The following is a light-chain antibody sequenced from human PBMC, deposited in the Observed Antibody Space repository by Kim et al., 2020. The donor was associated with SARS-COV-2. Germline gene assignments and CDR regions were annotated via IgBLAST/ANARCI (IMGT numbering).Light chain of an antibody. V-gene: IGLV3-1*01. CDR1: NLGDKY. Sequence: VSPGQTTRITCSADNLGDKYTSWYQQRSGRSPVLVLYQDNKRHPGIPERFSGSNSGNTATLTISGTQDMDEADYYCQAWDGNTLYVFGTGTKVTVL. CDR2: QDN. J-gene: IGLJ1*01. CDR3: QAWDGNTLYV.